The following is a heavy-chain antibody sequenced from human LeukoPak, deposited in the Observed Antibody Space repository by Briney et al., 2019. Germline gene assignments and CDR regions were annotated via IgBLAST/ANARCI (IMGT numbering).Heavy chain of an antibody. CDR2: IYTSGST. D-gene: IGHD6-19*01. Sequence: PSETLSLNCTVSGDSSSTTSYYWSWIRQPAGKGLEWIGRIYTSGSTNYNPSLKSRVTISVDTSKNQFSLKLSSVTAADTAVYYCARAHGGSGSDYWGQGTLVTVSS. J-gene: IGHJ4*02. CDR3: ARAHGGSGSDY. V-gene: IGHV4-4*07. CDR1: GDSSSTTSYY.